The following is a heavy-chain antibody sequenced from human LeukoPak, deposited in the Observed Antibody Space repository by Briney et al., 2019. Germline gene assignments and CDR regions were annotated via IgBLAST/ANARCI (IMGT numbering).Heavy chain of an antibody. D-gene: IGHD3-3*01. V-gene: IGHV4-59*01. CDR2: VSYNGRT. Sequence: KPSETLSLTCSVSGDSISTYYWSWVRQAPGKGLEWIGHVSYNGRTNYNPSLKSRATISLGTSKSHFSLTLNSMTPADTAVYYCARGIFGDPYYYYYSMDVWGKGTTVTVSS. CDR3: ARGIFGDPYYYYYSMDV. J-gene: IGHJ6*03. CDR1: GDSISTYY.